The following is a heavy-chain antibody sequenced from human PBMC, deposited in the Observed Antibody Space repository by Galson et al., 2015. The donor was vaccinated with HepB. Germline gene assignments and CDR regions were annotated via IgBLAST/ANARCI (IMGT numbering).Heavy chain of an antibody. Sequence: SLRLSCAASGFIFSDHYMDWVRQAPGKGLEWVGRTRNKANSYTTEYAASVKGRFTILRDDSKNSLYLQMNSLKTEDTAVYYCARGLGGGGSPDGDFDYWGQGTLVTVSS. J-gene: IGHJ4*02. CDR2: TRNKANSYTT. CDR1: GFIFSDHY. CDR3: ARGLGGGGSPDGDFDY. V-gene: IGHV3-72*01. D-gene: IGHD2-15*01.